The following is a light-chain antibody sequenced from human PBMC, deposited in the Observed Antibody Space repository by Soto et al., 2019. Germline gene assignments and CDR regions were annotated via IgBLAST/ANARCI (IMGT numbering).Light chain of an antibody. CDR2: LNSDGSH. J-gene: IGLJ2*01. CDR3: QTWGTDYVV. CDR1: SGHTTYA. Sequence: QLVLTQSPSASASLGASVKLTCTLSSGHTTYAIAWHQQQPEKGPRYLMRLNSDGSHSKGDGIPDRFSASSSGAERYLTISSLQSEDEADYYCQTWGTDYVVFGGGTKVTVL. V-gene: IGLV4-69*01.